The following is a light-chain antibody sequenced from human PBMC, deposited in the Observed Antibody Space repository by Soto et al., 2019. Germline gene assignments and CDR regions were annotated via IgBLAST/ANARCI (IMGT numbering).Light chain of an antibody. CDR1: QSISNW. CDR3: HQYNSYSWT. CDR2: DAS. Sequence: DIQMTQSPSTLSASVGNRVTITCRARQSISNWLAWYQQKPGKAPKLLIYDASNLDSGVPSRFSGSGSGTEFTLTISSLQPDDFATYYCHQYNSYSWTFGQGTKVEIK. V-gene: IGKV1-5*01. J-gene: IGKJ1*01.